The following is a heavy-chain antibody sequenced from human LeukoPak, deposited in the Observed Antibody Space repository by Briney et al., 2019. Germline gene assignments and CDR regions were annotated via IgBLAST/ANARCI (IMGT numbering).Heavy chain of an antibody. CDR1: GFTFSSYA. V-gene: IGHV3-23*01. CDR3: AKEAYYDSSGYYLLPFDY. D-gene: IGHD3-22*01. J-gene: IGHJ4*02. Sequence: GGSLRLSCAASGFTFSSYAMSWVRQAPGKGLEWVPAISGSGGSTYYADSVKGRFTISRDNSKNTLYLQMNSLRAEDTAVYYCAKEAYYDSSGYYLLPFDYWGQGTLVTVSS. CDR2: ISGSGGST.